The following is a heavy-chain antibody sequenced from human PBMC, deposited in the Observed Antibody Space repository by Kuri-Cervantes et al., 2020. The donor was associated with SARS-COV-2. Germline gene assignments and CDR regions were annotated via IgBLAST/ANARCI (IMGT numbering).Heavy chain of an antibody. CDR1: GFTFSSYW. CDR2: IKQDGSEK. J-gene: IGHJ4*02. V-gene: IGHV3-7*01. D-gene: IGHD2-15*01. CDR3: AREAFGYCSSGSCYSHY. Sequence: GGSLRLSCAASGFTFSSYWMSWVRPAPGKGLEWVANIKQDGSEKYYVDSVKGRFTISRDNAKNSLYLQMNSLRAEDTAVYYCAREAFGYCSSGSCYSHYWGQGTLVTVSS.